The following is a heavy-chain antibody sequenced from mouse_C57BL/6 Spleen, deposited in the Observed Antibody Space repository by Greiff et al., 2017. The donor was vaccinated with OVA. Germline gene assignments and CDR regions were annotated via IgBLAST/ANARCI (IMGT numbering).Heavy chain of an antibody. Sequence: VQLQQSGAELVKPGASVKLSCTASGFNIKDYYMHWVKQRTEQGLGWIGRFDPEDGEPKFAPKFQGKATITADTSSNTAYLQLSSLTSEDTAVYYCARSGDGYPFDYWGQGTTLTVSS. D-gene: IGHD2-3*01. J-gene: IGHJ2*01. CDR1: GFNIKDYY. CDR2: FDPEDGEP. CDR3: ARSGDGYPFDY. V-gene: IGHV14-2*01.